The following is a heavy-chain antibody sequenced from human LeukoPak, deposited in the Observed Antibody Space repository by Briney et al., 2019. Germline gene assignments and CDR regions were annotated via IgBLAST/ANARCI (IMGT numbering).Heavy chain of an antibody. CDR2: IHTSGST. Sequence: SETLSLTCTVSGASISPYYWSWIRQPAGKGLEWIGHIHTSGSTNYNPSLKSRVTMSLDTSNNQFSLKLNSVTAADTAVYYCAKEGMIRGVIDYWGQGAPVTVSS. CDR3: AKEGMIRGVIDY. D-gene: IGHD3-10*01. CDR1: GASISPYY. J-gene: IGHJ4*02. V-gene: IGHV4-4*07.